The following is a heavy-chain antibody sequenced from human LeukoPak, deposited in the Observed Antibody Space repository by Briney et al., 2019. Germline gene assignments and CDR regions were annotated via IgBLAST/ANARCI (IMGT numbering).Heavy chain of an antibody. Sequence: GESLKISCEASGYSFTAHWIGWVRQMPGKGLEWMGIINPNDSNTKYSPSFLGQVTISADKSTNTAYLQWSSLRASDTAMYFCARHSRGQGGKSGRVLDVWGKGTTVTVSS. CDR2: INPNDSNT. V-gene: IGHV5-51*01. D-gene: IGHD4-23*01. J-gene: IGHJ6*04. CDR3: ARHSRGQGGKSGRVLDV. CDR1: GYSFTAHW.